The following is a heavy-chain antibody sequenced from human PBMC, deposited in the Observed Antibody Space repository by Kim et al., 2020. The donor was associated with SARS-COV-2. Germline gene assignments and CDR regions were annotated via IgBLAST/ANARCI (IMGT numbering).Heavy chain of an antibody. V-gene: IGHV3-48*02. Sequence: GGSLRLSCAASGFTFSNYGINWVRQAPGKGLEWISYINGGSSIIQYADSVKGRFTISRDNAKNSLYLQMNSLRDEDTAVYYCARDGYKHFDYWGQGTLVTVPS. CDR1: GFTFSNYG. CDR3: ARDGYKHFDY. CDR2: INGGSSII. D-gene: IGHD2-2*02. J-gene: IGHJ4*02.